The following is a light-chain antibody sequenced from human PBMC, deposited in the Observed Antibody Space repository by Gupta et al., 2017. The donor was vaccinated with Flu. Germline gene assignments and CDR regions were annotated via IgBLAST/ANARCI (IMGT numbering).Light chain of an antibody. J-gene: IGKJ1*01. CDR2: AAS. CDR3: QQDDSYPQT. CDR1: QGISSY. V-gene: IGKV1-8*01. Sequence: AIRMTQSQSSFSASTGDRVTITCRASQGISSYLAWYQQKPGKAPKLLMYAASTLQSGVPSRFSGSGSGTDFTLTISCLQSEDFATYYCQQDDSYPQTFGQGTKVEIK.